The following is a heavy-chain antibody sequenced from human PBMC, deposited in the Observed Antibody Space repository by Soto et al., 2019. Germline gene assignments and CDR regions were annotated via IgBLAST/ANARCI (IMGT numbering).Heavy chain of an antibody. CDR2: INPSGGST. Sequence: ASVKVSCKASGYTFTSYYMHWVRQAPGQGLEWMGIINPSGGSTSYAQKFQDRFTMTRDTFTSAVYMELSSLRSEDTAVYYCARFVSRYCSGGSCYSDDAFDIWGQGTMVTVSS. J-gene: IGHJ3*02. D-gene: IGHD2-15*01. CDR1: GYTFTSYY. CDR3: ARFVSRYCSGGSCYSDDAFDI. V-gene: IGHV1-46*01.